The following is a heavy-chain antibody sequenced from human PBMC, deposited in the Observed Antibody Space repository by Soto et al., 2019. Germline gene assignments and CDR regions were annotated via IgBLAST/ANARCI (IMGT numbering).Heavy chain of an antibody. J-gene: IGHJ4*02. CDR2: ISGSGGST. D-gene: IGHD3-9*01. V-gene: IGHV3-23*01. CDR3: AKDYYDILTVAPCGYY. CDR1: GFTFSSYA. Sequence: GGSLRLSCAASGFTFSSYAMSWVRQAPGKGLEWVSAISGSGGSTYYADSVKGRFTISRDNSKNTLYLQMNSLRAEDTAVYYCAKDYYDILTVAPCGYYWGQGTLVTVSS.